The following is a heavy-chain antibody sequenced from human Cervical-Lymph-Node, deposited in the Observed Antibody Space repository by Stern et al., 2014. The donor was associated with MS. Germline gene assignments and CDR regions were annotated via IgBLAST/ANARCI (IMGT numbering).Heavy chain of an antibody. J-gene: IGHJ4*02. CDR2: ISPMFGRA. CDR3: ARERDNSYAFDS. CDR1: GGTFSTSV. V-gene: IGHV1-69*01. Sequence: VQLVESGAEMRKPGSSVRVSCKASGGTFSTSVISWLRQAPGQGLEWMGGISPMFGRANYAQKFQGSVTITADESTSTVYMGLTXXXXEDTGVYYCARERDNSYAFDSWGQGTLLTVSS. D-gene: IGHD3-16*01.